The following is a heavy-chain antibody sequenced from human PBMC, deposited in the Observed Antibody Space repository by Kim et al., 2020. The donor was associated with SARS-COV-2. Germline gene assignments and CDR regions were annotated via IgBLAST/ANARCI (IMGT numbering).Heavy chain of an antibody. CDR2: ISYDGSNK. D-gene: IGHD2-2*01. CDR3: AKDPGDIVVVPAAYYYYYGMDV. CDR1: GFTFSSYG. V-gene: IGHV3-30*18. Sequence: GGSLRLSCAASGFTFSSYGMHWVRQAPGKGLEWVAVISYDGSNKYYADSVKGRFTISRDNSKNTLYLQMNSLRAEDTAVYYCAKDPGDIVVVPAAYYYYYGMDVWGQGTTVTVSS. J-gene: IGHJ6*02.